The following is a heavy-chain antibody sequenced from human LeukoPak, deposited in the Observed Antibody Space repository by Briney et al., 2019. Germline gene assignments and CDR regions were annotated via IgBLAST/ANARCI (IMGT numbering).Heavy chain of an antibody. V-gene: IGHV3-23*01. D-gene: IGHD1-26*01. Sequence: GGSLRLSCAASGFTFSDYYMSWIRQAPGKGLEWVSAISGSGGSTYYADSVKGRFTISRDNSKNTLYLQMNSLRPEDTAVYYCSKVARLGWELLSYYFDFWGQGTLVTVSS. CDR2: ISGSGGST. CDR1: GFTFSDYY. CDR3: SKVARLGWELLSYYFDF. J-gene: IGHJ4*02.